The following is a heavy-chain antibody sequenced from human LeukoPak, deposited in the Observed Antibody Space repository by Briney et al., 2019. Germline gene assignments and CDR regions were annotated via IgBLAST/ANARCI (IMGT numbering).Heavy chain of an antibody. CDR3: SREFEP. Sequence: HPGGSLRLSCEASGFFFSTYWMAWVCQAPGKGLEWVASIKHDAIEEHYADSVKGRFTVSRDNGRNSLYLEMKSLRVEDTAVYYCSREFEPWGQGTLVIVSS. J-gene: IGHJ5*02. V-gene: IGHV3-7*01. CDR2: IKHDAIEE. CDR1: GFFFSTYW.